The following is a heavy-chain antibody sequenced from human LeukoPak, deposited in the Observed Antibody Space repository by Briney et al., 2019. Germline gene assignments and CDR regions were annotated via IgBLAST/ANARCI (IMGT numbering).Heavy chain of an antibody. D-gene: IGHD1-26*01. V-gene: IGHV3-23*01. J-gene: IGHJ6*03. CDR2: ISGSGGST. CDR3: ANEFREWGLLSFPYHYYYYINV. Sequence: GGFLRLSCAASGFTFSSYAMSWVRQAPGKGLEWVSAISGSGGSTYYADSVKGRITISRDNSKNTLYLQMNSLRAEDTAVYYCANEFREWGLLSFPYHYYYYINVWGKGTTVTVSS. CDR1: GFTFSSYA.